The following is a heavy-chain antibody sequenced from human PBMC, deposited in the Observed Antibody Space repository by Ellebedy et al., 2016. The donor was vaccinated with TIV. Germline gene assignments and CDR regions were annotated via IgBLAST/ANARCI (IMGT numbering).Heavy chain of an antibody. CDR1: GYTFTSYY. Sequence: ASVKVSCKASGYTFTSYYMHWVRQAPGQGLEWMGIINPSGGSTSYAQKFQGRVSMTTDTSTNTAYMELRSLRSDDTALYYCARDNYWELLGIDDWGQGTLVTVSS. J-gene: IGHJ4*02. D-gene: IGHD1-26*01. V-gene: IGHV1-46*01. CDR2: INPSGGST. CDR3: ARDNYWELLGIDD.